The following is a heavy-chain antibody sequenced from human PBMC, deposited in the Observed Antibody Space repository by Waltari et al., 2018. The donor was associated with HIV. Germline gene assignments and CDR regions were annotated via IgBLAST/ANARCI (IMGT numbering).Heavy chain of an antibody. Sequence: QEQLVQSGAEVKKPGSSVKVSCKAYGRTLSSTSISWGRQAPGQGLEWMGNIIRVFESTTYAQKFHGRLTISADESTSTVFMELSSLSFDDTAVYYCARGSSGSYRWFDPWGHGTLVTVSS. J-gene: IGHJ5*02. CDR1: GRTLSSTS. CDR3: ARGSSGSYRWFDP. CDR2: IIRVFEST. V-gene: IGHV1-69*15. D-gene: IGHD1-26*01.